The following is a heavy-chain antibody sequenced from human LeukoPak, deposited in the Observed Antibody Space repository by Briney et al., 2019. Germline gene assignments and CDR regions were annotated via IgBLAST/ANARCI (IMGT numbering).Heavy chain of an antibody. CDR2: INHSGST. D-gene: IGHD5-12*01. CDR1: GGPFSGYY. J-gene: IGHJ4*02. V-gene: IGHV4-34*01. CDR3: ARGWLPQGGIFDY. Sequence: SETLSLTCAVYGGPFSGYYWSWIRQPPGKGLEWIGEINHSGSTNYNPSLKSRVTISVDTSKNQFSLKLSSVTAADTAVYYCARGWLPQGGIFDYWGQGTLVTVSS.